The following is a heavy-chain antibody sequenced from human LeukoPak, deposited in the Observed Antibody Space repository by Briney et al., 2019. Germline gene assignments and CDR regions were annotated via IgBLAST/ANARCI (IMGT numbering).Heavy chain of an antibody. Sequence: SETLSLTCTVSGGSISSNSYYWGWIRQPPGKGLEWIGNIYYSGSTYYNPSLKSRVTISVDTSNNQFSLKLSSVTAADTAVYYCARDSRGTGYSSSRFDYWGQGTLVTVSS. CDR1: GGSISSNSYY. CDR3: ARDSRGTGYSSSRFDY. CDR2: IYYSGST. D-gene: IGHD6-13*01. V-gene: IGHV4-39*07. J-gene: IGHJ4*02.